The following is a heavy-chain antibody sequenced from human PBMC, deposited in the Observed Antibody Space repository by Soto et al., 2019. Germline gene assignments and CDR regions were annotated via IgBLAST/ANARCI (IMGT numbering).Heavy chain of an antibody. V-gene: IGHV3-11*05. Sequence: QVQLVESGGGLVKPGGSLRLSCAASGFTFSDYYMSWIRQAPGKGLEWVSYISSSSSYTNYADSVKGRFTISRDNAKNSRYLQMNSLRAEDTAVYYCERDFGRGELRAYNWFDPWGQGTLVTVSS. D-gene: IGHD1-26*01. J-gene: IGHJ5*02. CDR2: ISSSSSYT. CDR1: GFTFSDYY. CDR3: ERDFGRGELRAYNWFDP.